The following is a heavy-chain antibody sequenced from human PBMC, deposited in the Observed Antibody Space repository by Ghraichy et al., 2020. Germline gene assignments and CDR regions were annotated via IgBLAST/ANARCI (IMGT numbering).Heavy chain of an antibody. CDR3: AKDLGIAAAGCDY. D-gene: IGHD6-13*01. J-gene: IGHJ4*02. CDR2: ISYDGSNK. V-gene: IGHV3-30*18. Sequence: GGSLRLSCAASGFTFSSYGMHWVRQAPGKGLEWVAVISYDGSNKYYADSVKGRFTISRDNSKNTLYLQMNSLRAEDTAVYYCAKDLGIAAAGCDYWGQGTLVTVSS. CDR1: GFTFSSYG.